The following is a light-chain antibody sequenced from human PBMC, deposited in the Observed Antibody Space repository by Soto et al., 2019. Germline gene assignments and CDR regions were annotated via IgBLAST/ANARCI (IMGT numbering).Light chain of an antibody. Sequence: QSALTQPASVSGPPRQSITISWTGASSDVGSYTYVSWYQQHPGKAPKLMIYEVNNRPSGVSNRFSGSKSGNTASLTISGLQAEDEADYYCSSYTSSSTLYVFGTGTKVTVL. J-gene: IGLJ1*01. CDR2: EVN. CDR3: SSYTSSSTLYV. V-gene: IGLV2-14*01. CDR1: SSDVGSYTY.